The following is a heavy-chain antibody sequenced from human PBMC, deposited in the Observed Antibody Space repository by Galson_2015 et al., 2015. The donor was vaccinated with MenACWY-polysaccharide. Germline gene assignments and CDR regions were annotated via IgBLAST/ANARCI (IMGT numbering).Heavy chain of an antibody. V-gene: IGHV3-7*01. CDR2: IKNNGSEK. D-gene: IGHD3-10*01. CDR1: GFTFRSYC. J-gene: IGHJ4*02. CDR3: ARAAGDTTKLDY. Sequence: SLRLSCAASGFTFRSYCMSWVRQAPGKGLEWVANIKNNGSEKYYADSVKGRFTISRDKSKNSMYLQMNSLRAEDTAVYYCARAAGDTTKLDYWGQGTLVTVSS.